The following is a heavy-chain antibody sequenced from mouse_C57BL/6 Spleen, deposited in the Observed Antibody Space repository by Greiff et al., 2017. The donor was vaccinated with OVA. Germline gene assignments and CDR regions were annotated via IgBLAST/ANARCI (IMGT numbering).Heavy chain of an antibody. CDR1: GFSLTSYG. D-gene: IGHD1-1*01. CDR2: IWSGGST. V-gene: IGHV2-2*01. CDR3: ARSITTVVGDAMDY. Sequence: VKLVESGPGLVQPSQRLSITCTVSGFSLTSYGVHWVRQSPGKGLEWLGVIWSGGSTDYNAAFISRLSISKDNSKSQVFFKMNSLQADDTAIYYCARSITTVVGDAMDYWGQGTSVTVSS. J-gene: IGHJ4*01.